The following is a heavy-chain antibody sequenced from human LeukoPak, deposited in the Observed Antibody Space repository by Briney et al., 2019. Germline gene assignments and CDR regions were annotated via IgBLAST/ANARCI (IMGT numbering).Heavy chain of an antibody. Sequence: ASVKVSCKASGYTFTSYDINWVRQATGQGLEWMGWMNPNSGNTGYAQKFQGRVTITRDSSASTAYMELSSLRSEDTAVYYCARDGYNVKYNWFDPWGQGTLVTVSS. CDR1: GYTFTSYD. J-gene: IGHJ5*02. CDR3: ARDGYNVKYNWFDP. D-gene: IGHD5-24*01. V-gene: IGHV1-8*01. CDR2: MNPNSGNT.